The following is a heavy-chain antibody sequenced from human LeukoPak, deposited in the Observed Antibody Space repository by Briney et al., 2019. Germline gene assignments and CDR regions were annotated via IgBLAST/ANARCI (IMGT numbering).Heavy chain of an antibody. CDR2: ISGSGGDT. CDR3: ARDTIGGSYYARFIHY. Sequence: LSLTCTVSGYSISSGYYWGWIRQPPGKGLEWVSTISGSGGDTYYADSVKGRFTISRDNAKNSLYLQMNSLRAEDTAVYYWARDTIGGSYYARFIHYWGQGTRVTLSS. D-gene: IGHD1-26*01. V-gene: IGHV3-11*04. J-gene: IGHJ4*02. CDR1: GYSISSGYY.